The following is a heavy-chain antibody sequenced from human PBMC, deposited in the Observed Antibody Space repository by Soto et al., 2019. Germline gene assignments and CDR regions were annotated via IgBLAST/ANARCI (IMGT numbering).Heavy chain of an antibody. J-gene: IGHJ5*02. CDR3: ARSALVLKVSVPTADWFDP. CDR1: GYTFTGHY. D-gene: IGHD2-2*01. V-gene: IGHV1-2*02. CDR2: VNADSGGT. Sequence: QVQLVQSGADVKKPGASLKVSCKASGYTFTGHYVHWVRQAPGQGLEWMGWVNADSGGTNYVQKFQGRVTMTRDTAISTAYMELSRLRSEDTAVYYCARSALVLKVSVPTADWFDPWGQGTPGTVSS.